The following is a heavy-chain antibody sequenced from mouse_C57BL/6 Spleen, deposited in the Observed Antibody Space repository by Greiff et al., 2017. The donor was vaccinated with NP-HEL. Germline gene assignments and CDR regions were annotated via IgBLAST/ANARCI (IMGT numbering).Heavy chain of an antibody. V-gene: IGHV1-19*01. Sequence: VQLKESGPVLVKPGASVKMSCKASGYTFTDYYMNWVKQSHGKSLEWIGVINPYNGGTSYNQKFKGKATLTVDKSSSTAYMELNSLTSEDSAVYYCARDRYYYAMDYWGQGTSVTVSS. J-gene: IGHJ4*01. CDR3: ARDRYYYAMDY. CDR1: GYTFTDYY. CDR2: INPYNGGT.